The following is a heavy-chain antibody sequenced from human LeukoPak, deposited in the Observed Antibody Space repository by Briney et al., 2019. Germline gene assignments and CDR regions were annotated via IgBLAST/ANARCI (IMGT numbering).Heavy chain of an antibody. CDR1: GFTFSNAW. CDR3: IADVPGARKAFDY. Sequence: GGSLRLSCAASGFTFSNAWMNWVRQAPGEGLEWVGRIRSKTDVGTTDYAAPVKGRFTISRDDSKITLYLQMDSLKTEDTAVYYCIADVPGARKAFDYWGQRTLVTVSS. J-gene: IGHJ4*01. CDR2: IRSKTDVGTT. D-gene: IGHD2-2*01. V-gene: IGHV3-15*01.